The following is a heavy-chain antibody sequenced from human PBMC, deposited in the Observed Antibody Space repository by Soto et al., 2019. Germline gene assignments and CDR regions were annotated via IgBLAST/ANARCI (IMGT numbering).Heavy chain of an antibody. D-gene: IGHD6-6*01. CDR2: IKQDGSEK. J-gene: IGHJ5*02. V-gene: IGHV3-7*01. Sequence: GGSLRLSCAASGFTISSYWRSWVRQAPGKGLEWVANIKQDGSEKYYVDSVKGRFTISRDNAKNSLYLQMNSLRAEDTAVYYCARSIAARLNWFDPWGQGTLVTVSS. CDR3: ARSIAARLNWFDP. CDR1: GFTISSYW.